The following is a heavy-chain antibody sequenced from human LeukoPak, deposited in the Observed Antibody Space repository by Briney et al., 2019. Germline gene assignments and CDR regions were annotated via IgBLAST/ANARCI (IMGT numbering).Heavy chain of an antibody. CDR2: INSDGSST. V-gene: IGHV3-74*01. D-gene: IGHD5-12*01. CDR1: GFTFSSYW. CDR3: ARVPRVEWLQALPFDY. Sequence: GGSLRLSCAASGFTFSSYWMHWVRQAPGKGLVWVSRINSDGSSTSYADSVKGRFTISRDNAKNTLYLQMNSLRAEDTAVYYCARVPRVEWLQALPFDYWGQGTLVTVSS. J-gene: IGHJ4*02.